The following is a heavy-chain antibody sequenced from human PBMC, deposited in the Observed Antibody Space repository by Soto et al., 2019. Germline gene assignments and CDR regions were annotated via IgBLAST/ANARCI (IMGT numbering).Heavy chain of an antibody. J-gene: IGHJ4*02. CDR2: IYSTGST. D-gene: IGHD6-13*01. Sequence: QVQLQESGPGLVKASETLSLTCTVSSGSFSTYYWSWIRQPAGNGLEWIGRIYSTGSTLYNPSIKSQTTMSVDTSKNQFSLKLSSVTAADTAVYYCAGGAAADYFDYWGQGTLVTVSS. V-gene: IGHV4-4*07. CDR3: AGGAAADYFDY. CDR1: SGSFSTYY.